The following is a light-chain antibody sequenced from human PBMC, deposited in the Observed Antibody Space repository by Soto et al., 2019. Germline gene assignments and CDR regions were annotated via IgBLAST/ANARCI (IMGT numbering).Light chain of an antibody. CDR2: KAS. CDR3: KQYNSYSRT. V-gene: IGKV1-5*03. J-gene: IGKJ2*01. Sequence: DIQMTQSPSTLSASVGDRVTITCRASQSISSWLAWYQQKPGKAPKLLIYKASSLESGVPSRFSGSGSGTEFTLTLSSLQPDDFATYYCKQYNSYSRTFGQGTKLEIK. CDR1: QSISSW.